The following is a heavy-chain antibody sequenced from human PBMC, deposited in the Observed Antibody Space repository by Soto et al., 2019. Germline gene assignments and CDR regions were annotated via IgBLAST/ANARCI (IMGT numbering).Heavy chain of an antibody. CDR2: IYYSGST. J-gene: IGHJ2*01. CDR3: ARVRRTEGHLDYWYFDV. D-gene: IGHD1-1*01. CDR1: GDSISNGAYY. Sequence: QVQLQESGPGLVKPSQTLSLTCTVSGDSISNGAYYWTWIRPLPGKGLEWIGYIYYSGSTYYIPSLKSRVTISVDTSQNQFSLKLTSVTAADTAVYYCARVRRTEGHLDYWYFDVWGHGTLVTVSS. V-gene: IGHV4-31*03.